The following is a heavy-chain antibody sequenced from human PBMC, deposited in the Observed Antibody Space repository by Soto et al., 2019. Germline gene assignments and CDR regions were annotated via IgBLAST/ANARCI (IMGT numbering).Heavy chain of an antibody. J-gene: IGHJ6*02. CDR2: IRLYNGKT. V-gene: IGHV1-18*01. CDR3: ARDLPTIDV. Sequence: QVQLVQSGAEVKKPGASVKVSCKASGYTFTSYGISWVRQAPGQGLKKMGWIRLYNGKTNYAQELQVRVTMTTDPSTCTAYMELRRRRSHATAVYFCARDLPTIDVWGQGTTVTVSS. CDR1: GYTFTSYG.